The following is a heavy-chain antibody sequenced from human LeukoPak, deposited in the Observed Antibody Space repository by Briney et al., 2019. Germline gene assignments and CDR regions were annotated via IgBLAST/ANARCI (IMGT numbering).Heavy chain of an antibody. CDR3: ARGKGIAGMDY. Sequence: GESLKISCKGSGYTFTSYWIAWVRQMPGKGLEWMGIIYPGSSDTTYSPSFQGQVTMSVDKSISTAYLQWGSLKASDSAMYFCARGKGIAGMDYWGQGTLVTVSS. CDR1: GYTFTSYW. V-gene: IGHV5-51*01. CDR2: IYPGSSDT. J-gene: IGHJ4*02. D-gene: IGHD6-13*01.